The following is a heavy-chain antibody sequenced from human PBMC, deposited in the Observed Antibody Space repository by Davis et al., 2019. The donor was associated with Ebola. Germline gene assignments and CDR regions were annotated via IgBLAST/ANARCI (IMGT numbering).Heavy chain of an antibody. CDR3: VRDLRGWGDFDY. D-gene: IGHD3-10*01. V-gene: IGHV1-46*01. CDR2: INPSGGTT. CDR1: GYTLVSYY. J-gene: IGHJ4*02. Sequence: VSVKVSCKASGYTLVSYYAHWVRQAPGQGLEWMGIINPSGGTTTYAQKFQGRVTMTRDTSTNTLYMELSSLTSGDTAVYYCVRDLRGWGDFDYWGQGTLVTVSS.